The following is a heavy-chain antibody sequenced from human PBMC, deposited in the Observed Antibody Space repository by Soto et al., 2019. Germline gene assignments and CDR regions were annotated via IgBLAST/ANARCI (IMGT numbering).Heavy chain of an antibody. Sequence: QITLKESGPTLVKPTQTLTLTCTFSGFSLSTSGVGVGWIRQPPGKALEWLALIYWDDDKRYSPSLKSRLTIPKDTSKNQVALTLTTMDPVDTAPYYCAHRLSCSSTSCYSGSDPWGQGTLVTVSS. CDR2: IYWDDDK. CDR3: AHRLSCSSTSCYSGSDP. J-gene: IGHJ5*02. D-gene: IGHD2-2*01. CDR1: GFSLSTSGVG. V-gene: IGHV2-5*02.